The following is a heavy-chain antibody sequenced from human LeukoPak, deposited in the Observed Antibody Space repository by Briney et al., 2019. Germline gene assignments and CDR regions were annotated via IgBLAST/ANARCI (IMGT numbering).Heavy chain of an antibody. CDR3: AREGYCSGGSCPTDYNWFDP. Sequence: ASVKVSCKASGYTFTRYYMHWVRQAPGQGLEWMGIINPSGGSTSYAQKFQGRVTITADKSTSTAYMELSSQRSEDTAVYYCAREGYCSGGSCPTDYNWFDPRGQGTLVTVSS. V-gene: IGHV1-46*01. J-gene: IGHJ5*02. CDR1: GYTFTRYY. D-gene: IGHD2-15*01. CDR2: INPSGGST.